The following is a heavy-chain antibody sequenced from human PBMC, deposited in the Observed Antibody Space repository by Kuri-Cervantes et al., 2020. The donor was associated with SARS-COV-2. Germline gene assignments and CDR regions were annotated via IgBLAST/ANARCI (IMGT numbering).Heavy chain of an antibody. CDR1: GFTFSSYG. Sequence: GESLKISCAASGFTFSSYGMHWVRQAPGKGPEWVAVIWYDGSNKYYADSVKGRFTISRDNSKNTLYLQMNSLRAEDTAVYYCARDLVVSSGWDYYMDVWGKGTTVTVSS. V-gene: IGHV3-33*01. D-gene: IGHD6-19*01. CDR3: ARDLVVSSGWDYYMDV. J-gene: IGHJ6*03. CDR2: IWYDGSNK.